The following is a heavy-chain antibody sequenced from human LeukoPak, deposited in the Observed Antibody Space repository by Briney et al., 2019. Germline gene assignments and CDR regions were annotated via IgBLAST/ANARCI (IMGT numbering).Heavy chain of an antibody. V-gene: IGHV4-59*08. CDR2: IYYSGST. J-gene: IGHJ6*03. CDR3: ARRRYYYYYMDV. CDR1: GGSISSYY. Sequence: PSETLSLTCTVSGGSISSYYWSWIRQPPGKGLEWIGYIYYSGSTNYNPSLKSRVTISVDTSKNQFSLKLSSVTAADTAVYCCARRRYYYYYMDVWGKGTTVTVSS.